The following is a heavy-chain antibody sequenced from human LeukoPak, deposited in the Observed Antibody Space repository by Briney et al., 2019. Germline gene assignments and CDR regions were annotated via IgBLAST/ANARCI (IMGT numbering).Heavy chain of an antibody. CDR3: ARDSVAWELTDAFDI. D-gene: IGHD1-26*01. Sequence: GASVKVSCKASGYTFTSYGINWVRQAPGQGLEWMGWISAYNGDTNYAQKFQGRVTMTRDTSISTAYMELSRLRSDDTAVYYCARDSVAWELTDAFDIWGQGTMVTVSS. CDR1: GYTFTSYG. V-gene: IGHV1-18*01. CDR2: ISAYNGDT. J-gene: IGHJ3*02.